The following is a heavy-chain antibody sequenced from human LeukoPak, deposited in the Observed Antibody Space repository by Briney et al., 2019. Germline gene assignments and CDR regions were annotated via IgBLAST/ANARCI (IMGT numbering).Heavy chain of an antibody. D-gene: IGHD6-13*01. CDR1: ELTCSEYY. CDR2: ISSSSSYT. Sequence: VGSLAGYSAASELTCSEYYRSWLRPAPGKGLKWVSYISSSSSYTNYADSVKGRFTISRDNAKNSLYLQMNSLRAEDTAVYYCAREVAAAGALDYWGQGTLVTVSS. CDR3: AREVAAAGALDY. V-gene: IGHV3-11*06. J-gene: IGHJ4*02.